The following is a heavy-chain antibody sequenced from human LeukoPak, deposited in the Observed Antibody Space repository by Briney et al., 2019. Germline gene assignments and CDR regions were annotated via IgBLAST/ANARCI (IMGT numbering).Heavy chain of an antibody. CDR3: ARGGTMVRGVVSGMDV. V-gene: IGHV3-21*01. D-gene: IGHD3-10*01. CDR2: ISSSSSYI. CDR1: GFTFSSYS. Sequence: GGSLRLSCAASGFTFSSYSMNWVRQAPGKGLEWVSSISSSSSYIYYADSVKGRFTISRDNAKNSLYLQMNSLRVEDTAVYYCARGGTMVRGVVSGMDVWGQGTTVTVSS. J-gene: IGHJ6*02.